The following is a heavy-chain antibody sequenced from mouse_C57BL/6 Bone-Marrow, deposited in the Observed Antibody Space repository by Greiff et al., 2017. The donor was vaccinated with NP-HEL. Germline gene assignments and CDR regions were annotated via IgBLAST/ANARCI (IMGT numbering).Heavy chain of an antibody. CDR1: GYTFTSYW. Sequence: QVQLQQSGAELVKPGASVKMSCKASGYTFTSYWITWVKQRPGQGLEWIGDIYPGSGSANYNEKFKSKATMTVDTSSSTAYLQLSSLTSEDSAVYYGARWGTTVVATGAMDYWGQGTSVTVSS. CDR3: ARWGTTVVATGAMDY. CDR2: IYPGSGSA. V-gene: IGHV1-55*01. D-gene: IGHD1-1*01. J-gene: IGHJ4*01.